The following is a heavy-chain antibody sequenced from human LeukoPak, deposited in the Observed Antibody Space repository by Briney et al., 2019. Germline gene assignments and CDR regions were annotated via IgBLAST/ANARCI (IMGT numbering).Heavy chain of an antibody. CDR1: GDTFSIYV. CDR3: AREDDSGSYGVY. J-gene: IGHJ4*02. Sequence: ASVKVSCKASGDTFSIYVISWVRQAPGQGLEWMGGIMPISGTTNYAEKFQGRVTITADESTSTAYMELNSLRSEDTAVYYCAREDDSGSYGVYWGQRTLVTVSS. D-gene: IGHD1-26*01. V-gene: IGHV1-69*13. CDR2: IMPISGTT.